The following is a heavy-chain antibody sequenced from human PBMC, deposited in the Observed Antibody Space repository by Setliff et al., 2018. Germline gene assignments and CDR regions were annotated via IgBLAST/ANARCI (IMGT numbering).Heavy chain of an antibody. CDR2: ISAYNGNT. CDR1: GYTFTSYG. J-gene: IGHJ4*02. CDR3: ARDHHSAYYYDSSGLGNDY. D-gene: IGHD3-22*01. Sequence: GASVKVSCKASGYTFTSYGISWVRQAPGQGLEWMGWISAYNGNTNYAQKLQGRVTMTTDTSTSTAYMELRSPRSDDTAVYYCARDHHSAYYYDSSGLGNDYWGQGTLVTVSS. V-gene: IGHV1-18*01.